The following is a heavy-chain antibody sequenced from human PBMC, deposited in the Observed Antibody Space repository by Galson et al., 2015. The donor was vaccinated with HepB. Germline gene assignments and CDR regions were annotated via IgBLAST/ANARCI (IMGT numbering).Heavy chain of an antibody. CDR2: IKSKTDGGTT. CDR1: GFTFSNAW. CDR3: TTTPYPGIFYYYYYGMDV. D-gene: IGHD3-9*01. J-gene: IGHJ6*02. Sequence: SLRLSCAASGFTFSNAWMSWVRQAPGKGLEWVGRIKSKTDGGTTDYAAPVKGRFTISRDDSKNTLYLQMNSLKTEDTAVYYCTTTPYPGIFYYYYYGMDVWGQGTTVTVSS. V-gene: IGHV3-15*01.